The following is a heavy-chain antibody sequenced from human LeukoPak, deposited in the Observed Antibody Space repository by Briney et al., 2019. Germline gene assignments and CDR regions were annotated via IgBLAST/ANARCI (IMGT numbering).Heavy chain of an antibody. CDR1: GGSISSSNW. V-gene: IGHV4-4*02. CDR2: INHRGST. CDR3: ARAPGAALD. J-gene: IGHJ4*02. Sequence: PSGTLSLTCAVSGGSISSSNWWSWVRQPPGKGLEWIGEINHRGSTNYNPSLKSRVTVSLDTSKNQFSLKLSSVTAADTAVYYCARAPGAALDWGQGTLVTVSS. D-gene: IGHD2-15*01.